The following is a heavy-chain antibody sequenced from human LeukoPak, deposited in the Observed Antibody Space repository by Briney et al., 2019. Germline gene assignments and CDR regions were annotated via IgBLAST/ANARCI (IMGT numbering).Heavy chain of an antibody. Sequence: ETQSLTCSVCDGSITFNYGMWLRLPRGEGREWIGYISYSGTTIYSPSLRGRVTISVDTSNNQFSLKLSSVTAADTAVYYCARGREAAGQRLFDYWGQGTLVTVSS. V-gene: IGHV4-59*01. D-gene: IGHD6-13*01. CDR1: DGSITFNY. CDR2: ISYSGTT. CDR3: ARGREAAGQRLFDY. J-gene: IGHJ4*02.